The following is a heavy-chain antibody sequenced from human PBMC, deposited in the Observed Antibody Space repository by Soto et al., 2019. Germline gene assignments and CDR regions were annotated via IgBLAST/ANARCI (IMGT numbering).Heavy chain of an antibody. D-gene: IGHD3-10*01. J-gene: IGHJ4*02. Sequence: QIQLVQSGAEVKKPGASVKVSCKASGYTFSSIGISWVRQAPGQGLEWMGWISPYKGNTHYALGLQGRVTMTTDTSTSTAYMELRSLRSDDTAMYYCARDLDASGSYYTDYWGQGTLVTVSS. V-gene: IGHV1-18*01. CDR1: GYTFSSIG. CDR3: ARDLDASGSYYTDY. CDR2: ISPYKGNT.